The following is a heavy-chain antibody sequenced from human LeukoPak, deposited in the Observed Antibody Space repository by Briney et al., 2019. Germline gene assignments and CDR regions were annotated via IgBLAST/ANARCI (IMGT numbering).Heavy chain of an antibody. D-gene: IGHD3-9*01. CDR3: AKVSHYDILTGYSSFDY. V-gene: IGHV3-23*01. CDR2: ISNSGGST. Sequence: GRSLRLSCAASGFTFSSYAMSWVRQAPGKGLEWVSTISNSGGSTYYADSVKGRFTISRDNSKNTLHLQMNSLRAEDTAVYYCAKVSHYDILTGYSSFDYWGQGTLVTVSS. J-gene: IGHJ4*02. CDR1: GFTFSSYA.